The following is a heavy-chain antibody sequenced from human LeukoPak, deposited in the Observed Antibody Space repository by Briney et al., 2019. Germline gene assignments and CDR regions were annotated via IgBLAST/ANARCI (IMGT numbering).Heavy chain of an antibody. Sequence: ESGPPLVKPTQTLTLTCTFSGFSLSTSGVGVGWIRQPPGKALEWLALIYWDDDKRYSPSLKSRLTITKDTSKNQVVLTMTNMDPVDTATYYCAHRLPGSSGWYFDYWGQGTLVTVSS. CDR1: GFSLSTSGVG. D-gene: IGHD6-19*01. J-gene: IGHJ4*02. CDR3: AHRLPGSSGWYFDY. V-gene: IGHV2-5*02. CDR2: IYWDDDK.